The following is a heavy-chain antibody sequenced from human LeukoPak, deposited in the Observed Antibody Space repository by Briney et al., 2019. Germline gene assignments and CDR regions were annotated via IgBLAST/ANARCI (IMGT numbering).Heavy chain of an antibody. CDR1: GFTFSSYS. D-gene: IGHD4-17*01. J-gene: IGHJ4*02. Sequence: GGSLRLSCAASGFTFSSYSMNWVRQAPGKGLEWVLSISSSSSYIYYADSVKGRFTISRDNAKNSLYLQMNSLRAEDTAVYYCARRESVTTAEYYFDYWGQGTLVTVSS. V-gene: IGHV3-21*01. CDR3: ARRESVTTAEYYFDY. CDR2: ISSSSSYI.